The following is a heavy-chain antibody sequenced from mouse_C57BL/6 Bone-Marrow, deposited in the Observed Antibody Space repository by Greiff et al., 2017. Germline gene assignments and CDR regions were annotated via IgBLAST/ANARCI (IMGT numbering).Heavy chain of an antibody. CDR2: IWGGGST. CDR3: AKHIYSCGSSDGYAMDY. V-gene: IGHV2-9*01. CDR1: GFSFTSYG. J-gene: IGHJ4*01. Sequence: VKLMESGPGLVAPSQSLSITCTVSGFSFTSYGVDWVRQPPGKGLEWLGEIWGGGSTNYNSAIMSSLSISKDNSKGQVSLKMNNLQTDDTAMYYCAKHIYSCGSSDGYAMDYWGQGTSVTVSS. D-gene: IGHD1-1*01.